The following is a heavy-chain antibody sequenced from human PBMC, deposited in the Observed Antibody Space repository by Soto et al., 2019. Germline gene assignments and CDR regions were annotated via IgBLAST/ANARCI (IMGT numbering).Heavy chain of an antibody. CDR3: AKVNAYCSSTSYPSVGAFDI. CDR2: ISGSGGST. J-gene: IGHJ3*02. D-gene: IGHD2-2*01. CDR1: GFTFSSYA. V-gene: IGHV3-23*01. Sequence: EVQLLESGGGLVQPGGSLRLSCAASGFTFSSYAMSWVRQAPGKGLEWVSAISGSGGSTYYADSVKGRFTISRDNSKNTLYLQMNSLRAEDTAVYYCAKVNAYCSSTSYPSVGAFDIWGQGTMVTVSS.